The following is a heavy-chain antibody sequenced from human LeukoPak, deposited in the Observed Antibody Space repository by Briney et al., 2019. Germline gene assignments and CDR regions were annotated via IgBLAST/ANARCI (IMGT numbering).Heavy chain of an antibody. J-gene: IGHJ6*03. Sequence: SETLSLTCTVSGGSISSGDYYWSWIRQPPGKGLEWIGYIYYSGSTYYNPSLKSRVTISVDTSKNQFSLKLSSVTAADTAVYYCARGITIFGVVISYYYYYMDVWGKGTTVTVSS. CDR3: ARGITIFGVVISYYYYYMDV. CDR1: GGSISSGDYY. V-gene: IGHV4-30-4*01. D-gene: IGHD3-3*01. CDR2: IYYSGST.